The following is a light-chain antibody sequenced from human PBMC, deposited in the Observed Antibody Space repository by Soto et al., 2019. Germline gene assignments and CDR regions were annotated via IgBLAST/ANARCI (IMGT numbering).Light chain of an antibody. V-gene: IGLV2-14*03. CDR1: SSDVGGYNY. CDR3: SSYTTSNTRQIV. J-gene: IGLJ1*01. Sequence: QSVLTQPASVYSSDRQSRSISSTSTSSDVGGYNYVSWYQHHPGKAPKLLIYDVSNRPSGISNRFSGSKSDNTASLTISGLQPEDEADYYCSSYTTSNTRQIVFGTGTKVTVL. CDR2: DVS.